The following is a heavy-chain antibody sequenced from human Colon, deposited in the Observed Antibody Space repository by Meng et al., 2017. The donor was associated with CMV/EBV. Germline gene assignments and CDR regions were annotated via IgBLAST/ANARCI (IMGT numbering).Heavy chain of an antibody. CDR1: GFPLSSHA. V-gene: IGHV3-30*18. D-gene: IGHD6-19*01. CDR2: TSADGTNN. J-gene: IGHJ4*02. Sequence: GFPLSSHATPWVRQAPGKGLEWVAVTSADGTNNNYADSVKGRFAISRDNSKNTLYLQMSSLRLEDTAVYYCAKVSGYTSGWPLDYWGQGTLVTVSS. CDR3: AKVSGYTSGWPLDY.